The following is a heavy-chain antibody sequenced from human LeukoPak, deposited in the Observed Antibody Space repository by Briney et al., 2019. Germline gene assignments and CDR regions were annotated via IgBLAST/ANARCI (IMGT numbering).Heavy chain of an antibody. CDR2: ISSSGSTK. D-gene: IGHD3-10*01. CDR1: GFTLSDYY. CDR3: ARERTPKHYYGSGSYDRYFDY. Sequence: GGSLRLSCVASGFTLSDYYMAWIRQPPGKGLEWISLISSSGSTKYYADSVKGRFTISRDTTQNSLYLQMNSLRAEDTAVYYCARERTPKHYYGSGSYDRYFDYWGQGTLVTVSS. J-gene: IGHJ4*02. V-gene: IGHV3-11*04.